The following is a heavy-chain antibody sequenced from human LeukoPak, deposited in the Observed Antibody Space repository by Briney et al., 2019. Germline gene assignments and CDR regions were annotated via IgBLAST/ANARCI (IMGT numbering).Heavy chain of an antibody. CDR2: INLNSGGT. V-gene: IGHV1-2*02. D-gene: IGHD3-22*01. CDR1: GYTFTGYY. Sequence: ASVKVSCKASGYTFTGYYMHWVRQAPGQGLEWMGWINLNSGGTNYAQKFQGRVTMTTDTSISTAYMELSSLRSEDTAVYYCASGGDSSGYYYYYYYMDVWGKGTTVTVSS. J-gene: IGHJ6*03. CDR3: ASGGDSSGYYYYYYYMDV.